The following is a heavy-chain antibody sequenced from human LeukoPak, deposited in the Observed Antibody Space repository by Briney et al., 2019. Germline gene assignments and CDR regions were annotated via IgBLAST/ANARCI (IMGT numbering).Heavy chain of an antibody. V-gene: IGHV3-66*01. Sequence: GGSLRLSCAASGFSVSSSYMSWVRQAPGKGLEWVSLIYSGGSTYYADSVKGRFTISRDNSKNTMFLQMNSLRDEDTAVYYCARVIVSRHFAYWGQGTLVTVSS. CDR3: ARVIVSRHFAY. J-gene: IGHJ4*02. CDR1: GFSVSSSY. D-gene: IGHD6-6*01. CDR2: IYSGGST.